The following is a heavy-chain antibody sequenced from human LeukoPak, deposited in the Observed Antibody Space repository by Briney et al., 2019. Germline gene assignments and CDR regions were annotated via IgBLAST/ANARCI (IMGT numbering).Heavy chain of an antibody. CDR3: ARGLTTYDSSGYSGLDY. V-gene: IGHV3-33*01. Sequence: GGSLRLSCAASGFTFSSYGMHWVRQAPGKGLEWVAVIWYDGSNKYYADSVKGRFTISRDNSKNTLYLQMNSLRAEDTAVYYCARGLTTYDSSGYSGLDYWGQGTLVTVSS. D-gene: IGHD3-22*01. CDR2: IWYDGSNK. CDR1: GFTFSSYG. J-gene: IGHJ4*02.